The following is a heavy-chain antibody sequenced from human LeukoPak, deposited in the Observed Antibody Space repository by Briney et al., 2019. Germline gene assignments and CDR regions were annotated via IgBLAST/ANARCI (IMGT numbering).Heavy chain of an antibody. CDR2: IRQDGNTN. J-gene: IGHJ4*02. V-gene: IGHV3-7*03. CDR1: GFPFNSYW. Sequence: PGGSLRLSCAAAGFPFNSYWMTWVRQAPGEGLEWVANIRQDGNTNHYLDSVKGRFTISRDNAMNSLYLQMNSLRAEDTAIYYCARSVPYGTTWYGRSDFWGQGTQVTVSS. D-gene: IGHD6-13*01. CDR3: ARSVPYGTTWYGRSDF.